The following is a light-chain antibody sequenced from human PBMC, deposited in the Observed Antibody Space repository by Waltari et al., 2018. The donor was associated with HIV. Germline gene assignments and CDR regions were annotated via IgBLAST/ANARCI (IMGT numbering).Light chain of an antibody. CDR3: CSYAGTYSYV. V-gene: IGLV2-11*01. CDR1: SSDVGGYNY. J-gene: IGLJ1*01. Sequence: QSALTQPRSVSGSPGQSVTISCTGTSSDVGGYNYVSWYQQHPGKAPKLIIYDVSKRPSGVPDRFSGSKSGNTASLTISGLQAEDEADYYCCSYAGTYSYVFATGTDVTVL. CDR2: DVS.